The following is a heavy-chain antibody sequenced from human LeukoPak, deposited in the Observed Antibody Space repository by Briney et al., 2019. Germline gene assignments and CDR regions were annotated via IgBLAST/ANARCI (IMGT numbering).Heavy chain of an antibody. V-gene: IGHV4-59*01. Sequence: PSETLSLTCTVSGGSISSYYWSWIRQPPGKGLEWIGYIYYSGSTNYNPSLKSRVTISVDTSKNQFSLKLSSVTAADTAVYYCASSYGGNAVQSSYYYYGMDVWGQGTTVTVSS. CDR1: GGSISSYY. D-gene: IGHD4-23*01. CDR2: IYYSGST. CDR3: ASSYGGNAVQSSYYYYGMDV. J-gene: IGHJ6*02.